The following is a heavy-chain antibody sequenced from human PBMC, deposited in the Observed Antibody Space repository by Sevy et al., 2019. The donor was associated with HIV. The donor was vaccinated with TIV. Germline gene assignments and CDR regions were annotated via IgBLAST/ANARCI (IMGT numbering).Heavy chain of an antibody. CDR3: VRGAPSGSESLLGSSSADNWYFDL. Sequence: GGSLGLSCAASGFSFGDYDMHWVRQLSGKGLEWVSSIGTAGDTYYLGSVEGRFTISRENATNSVYLQMRSLRAGDTATYYCVRGAPSGSESLLGSSSADNWYFDLWGRGTLVTVSS. V-gene: IGHV3-13*01. CDR1: GFSFGDYD. J-gene: IGHJ2*01. D-gene: IGHD2-15*01. CDR2: IGTAGDT.